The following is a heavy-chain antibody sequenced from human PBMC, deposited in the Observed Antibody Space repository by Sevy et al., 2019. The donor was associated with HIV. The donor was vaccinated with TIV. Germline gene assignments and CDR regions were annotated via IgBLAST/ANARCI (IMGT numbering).Heavy chain of an antibody. CDR2: IKQDGSEN. V-gene: IGHV3-7*01. D-gene: IGHD5-12*01. CDR3: ARDLGWLLKYFDL. Sequence: GGSLRLSCAASGFTFSSYWMSWVRQAPGKGLEWVANIKQDGSENYYVDSVKGRFTISRDNAKNSLYLQMNSLRAEDTAGYYCARDLGWLLKYFDLWGRGTLVTVSS. J-gene: IGHJ2*01. CDR1: GFTFSSYW.